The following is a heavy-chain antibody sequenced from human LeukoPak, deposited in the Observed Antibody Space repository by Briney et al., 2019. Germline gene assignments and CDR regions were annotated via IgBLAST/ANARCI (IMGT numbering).Heavy chain of an antibody. J-gene: IGHJ4*02. CDR2: IYHSGST. Sequence: SETLSLTCTVSGYSISSGYYWGWIRPPPGKGLEWIGSIYHSGSTYYNSSLKSRVTISVDTSKNQFSLKLSSVTAADTAVYYCATKITIFGVVIIGPHYFDYWGQGTLVTVSS. V-gene: IGHV4-38-2*02. CDR1: GYSISSGYY. CDR3: ATKITIFGVVIIGPHYFDY. D-gene: IGHD3-3*01.